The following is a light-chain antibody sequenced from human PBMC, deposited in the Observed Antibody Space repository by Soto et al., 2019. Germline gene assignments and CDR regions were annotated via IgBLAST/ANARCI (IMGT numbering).Light chain of an antibody. CDR3: QQNNKWPPVT. J-gene: IGKJ4*01. Sequence: EVEMKKSEATVSVSTGERVNLSCRASQTISNDLAWYQQKPGQAPRLLIYGASTRATGVPARFSGGGSGTEFTLTISSLQSEDFAFYYCQQNNKWPPVTFGGGTKVDIK. CDR1: QTISND. CDR2: GAS. V-gene: IGKV3-15*01.